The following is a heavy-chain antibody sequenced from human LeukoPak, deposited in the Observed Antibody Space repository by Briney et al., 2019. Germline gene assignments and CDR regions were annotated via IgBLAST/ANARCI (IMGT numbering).Heavy chain of an antibody. CDR1: GYSFTSYW. Sequence: GESLKISCKGSGYSFTSYWIGWVRQMPGKGLEWMGIIYPGDSDTRYSPSFQGQVTISADKSINTAYLQWSSLKASDTAMYYCARYRAGIIYSYGPYDAFDIWGQGTMVTVSS. J-gene: IGHJ3*02. CDR2: IYPGDSDT. V-gene: IGHV5-51*01. D-gene: IGHD5-18*01. CDR3: ARYRAGIIYSYGPYDAFDI.